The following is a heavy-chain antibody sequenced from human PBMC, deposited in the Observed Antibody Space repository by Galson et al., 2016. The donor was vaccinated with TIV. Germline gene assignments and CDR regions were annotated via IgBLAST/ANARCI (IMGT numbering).Heavy chain of an antibody. CDR3: ARDRRHCGNECFLRYYYGMDV. CDR2: IADDGST. Sequence: LRLSCAASELLVTDNYMTWVRQAPGRGLEWVALIADDGSTFYSDSVKGRFTISRDSSKNVVNLQINSLRPEDTAVYFCARDRRHCGNECFLRYYYGMDVWGQGTTVTVSS. CDR1: ELLVTDNY. J-gene: IGHJ6*02. D-gene: IGHD2-21*01. V-gene: IGHV3-66*02.